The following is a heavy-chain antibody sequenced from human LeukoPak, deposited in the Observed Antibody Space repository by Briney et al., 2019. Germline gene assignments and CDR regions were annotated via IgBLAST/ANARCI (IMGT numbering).Heavy chain of an antibody. CDR3: ARRGWGFGEPKRDHDTFDI. CDR1: GYSFTNYW. D-gene: IGHD3-10*01. CDR2: IY. V-gene: IGHV5-51*01. J-gene: IGHJ3*02. Sequence: GESLKISWKGAGYSFTNYWSAWVSQIPGQGLECMAIIYSPSFQGQVTISVDKSISTTYLRWSSLKASDTAMYYCARRGWGFGEPKRDHDTFDIWGQGTMVTVSS.